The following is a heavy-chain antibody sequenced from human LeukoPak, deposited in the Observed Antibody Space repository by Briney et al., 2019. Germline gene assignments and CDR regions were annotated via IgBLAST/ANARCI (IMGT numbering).Heavy chain of an antibody. CDR2: SFYSGTT. Sequence: SETLSLTCTVSGGSISSSNYYWGWIRQPPGMGLEWIGSSFYSGTTYYNPSLESRVTVSVDTSKNQFSLKLSSVTAADTAVYYCARHSSRSHPNFDYWGQGTLVTVSS. J-gene: IGHJ4*02. CDR3: ARHSSRSHPNFDY. CDR1: GGSISSSNYY. V-gene: IGHV4-39*01. D-gene: IGHD2/OR15-2a*01.